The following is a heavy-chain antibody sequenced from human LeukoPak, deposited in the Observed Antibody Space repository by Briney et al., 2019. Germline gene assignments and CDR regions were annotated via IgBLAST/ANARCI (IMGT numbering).Heavy chain of an antibody. CDR1: GFTFSDYY. J-gene: IGHJ4*02. Sequence: GGSLRLSCAASGFTFSDYYMTWIRQAPGKGLEWVSNMGNTRTYTDYTDSVKGRFTISRDNARNSLYLQMNSLRAEDTAMYYCARDRGSYCGVDCSTYYFDLWGQGTLVTVSS. D-gene: IGHD2-21*02. CDR3: ARDRGSYCGVDCSTYYFDL. V-gene: IGHV3-11*05. CDR2: MGNTRTYT.